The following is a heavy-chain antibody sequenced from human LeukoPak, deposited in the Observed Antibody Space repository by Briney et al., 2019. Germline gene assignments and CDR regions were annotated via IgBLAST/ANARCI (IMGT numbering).Heavy chain of an antibody. Sequence: ASVKVSCKASGYTFNSYGITWVRQAPGQGLQWVGWISAKNGNTNYAQKFQGRVTMTTDTFTSTAHMEMRSLRSDDTAVYYCVRAHSDDGHVSAFEIWGQGTMLTVSS. CDR3: VRAHSDDGHVSAFEI. CDR2: ISAKNGNT. D-gene: IGHD4/OR15-4a*01. V-gene: IGHV1-18*01. J-gene: IGHJ3*02. CDR1: GYTFNSYG.